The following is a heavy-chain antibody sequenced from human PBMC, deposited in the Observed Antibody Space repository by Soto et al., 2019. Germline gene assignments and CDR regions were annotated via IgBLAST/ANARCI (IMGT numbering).Heavy chain of an antibody. CDR2: ISYDGSNK. CDR3: VAGDQYDAMGV. Sequence: QVQLVESVGGVVQPGRSLRVSCAASGITISNYFMYWVRQAPGKGLEWVAAISYDGSNKHYSDSVQGRFTISRDNSKNTLFLQRNSLRDEDTAVYYCVAGDQYDAMGVWGQGTTVAVSS. V-gene: IGHV3-30-3*01. D-gene: IGHD2-2*01. J-gene: IGHJ6*02. CDR1: GITISNYF.